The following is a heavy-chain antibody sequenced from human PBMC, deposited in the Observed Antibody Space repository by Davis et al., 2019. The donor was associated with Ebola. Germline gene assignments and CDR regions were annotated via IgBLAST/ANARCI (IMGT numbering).Heavy chain of an antibody. J-gene: IGHJ5*02. CDR2: INQDGSEK. CDR1: GFTFSSYW. V-gene: IGHV3-7*01. D-gene: IGHD1-26*01. CDR3: AKRAGGGSWDNWFDP. Sequence: GESLKISCAASGFTFSSYWMSWVRQAPGKGLEWVANINQDGSEKYYVDSVKGRFTISRDNAKKSLYLQVNSLRDEDTAVYYCAKRAGGGSWDNWFDPWGQGTLVSVSS.